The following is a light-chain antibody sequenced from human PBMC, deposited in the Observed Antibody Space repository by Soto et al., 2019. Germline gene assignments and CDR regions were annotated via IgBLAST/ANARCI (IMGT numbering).Light chain of an antibody. V-gene: IGKV3-20*01. CDR3: QQYGSSPRT. J-gene: IGKJ4*01. CDR2: GAS. CDR1: QSVSSSY. Sequence: EIVLTQSPGTLSLSPWERATLSCRASQSVSSSYLAWYQQKPGQATRLLIYGASSRATGIPDRFSGSGSGTEFTITISRLEAEAFAVYSCQQYGSSPRTFGGGTKVEIK.